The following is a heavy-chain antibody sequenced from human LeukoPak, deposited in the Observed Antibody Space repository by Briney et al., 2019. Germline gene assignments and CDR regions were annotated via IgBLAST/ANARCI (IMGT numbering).Heavy chain of an antibody. Sequence: SETLSLTCTVSGGSISSSSYYWGWIRQPPGKGLEWIGSIYYSGSTYYNPSLKSRVTISVDTSKNQFSLKLSSVTAADTAVYYCARDSQSREFGYWGQGTMVTVSS. D-gene: IGHD6-13*01. CDR3: ARDSQSREFGY. CDR1: GGSISSSSYY. V-gene: IGHV4-39*07. J-gene: IGHJ4*02. CDR2: IYYSGST.